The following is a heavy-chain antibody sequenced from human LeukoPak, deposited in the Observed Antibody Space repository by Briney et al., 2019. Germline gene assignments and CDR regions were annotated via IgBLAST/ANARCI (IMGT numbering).Heavy chain of an antibody. J-gene: IGHJ4*02. V-gene: IGHV3-30*04. CDR2: ISYDGSNK. D-gene: IGHD1-26*01. Sequence: PGGSLRLSCAASGFTFSSYAMHWVRQAPGKGLEWVAVISYDGSNKYYADSVKGRFTISRDNSKNTLYLQMNSLRAEDTAVYYCARGSGSYFIDDYWGQGTLVTVSS. CDR3: ARGSGSYFIDDY. CDR1: GFTFSSYA.